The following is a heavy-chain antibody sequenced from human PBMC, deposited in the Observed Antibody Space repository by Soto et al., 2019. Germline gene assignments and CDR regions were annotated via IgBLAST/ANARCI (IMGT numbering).Heavy chain of an antibody. CDR3: ARGARQWLGRGQPDNWFDP. CDR2: INHSGST. V-gene: IGHV4-34*01. CDR1: GGSFSGYY. J-gene: IGHJ5*02. D-gene: IGHD6-19*01. Sequence: SETLSLTCAVYGGSFSGYYWGWIRQPPGKGLEWIGEINHSGSTNYNPSLKSRVTISVDTSKNQFSLKLSSVTAADTAVYYCARGARQWLGRGQPDNWFDPWGQGTLVTVSS.